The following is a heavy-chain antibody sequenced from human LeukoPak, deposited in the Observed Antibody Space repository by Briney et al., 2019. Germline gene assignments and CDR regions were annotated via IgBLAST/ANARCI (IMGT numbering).Heavy chain of an antibody. CDR3: ARVLHKRNYDSTTYYGY. D-gene: IGHD3-22*01. Sequence: GGSLRLSCAASGFTFSSYSMNWVRQAPGKGLEWVSYISSSSSTIYYADSVKGRFTISRDNAKNSLYLQMNSLRAEDTAAYYCARVLHKRNYDSTTYYGYWGQGTLVTVSS. J-gene: IGHJ4*02. CDR1: GFTFSSYS. V-gene: IGHV3-48*01. CDR2: ISSSSSTI.